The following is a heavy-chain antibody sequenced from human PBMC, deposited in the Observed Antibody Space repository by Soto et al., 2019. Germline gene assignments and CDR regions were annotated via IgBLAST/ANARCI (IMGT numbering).Heavy chain of an antibody. V-gene: IGHV4-34*01. CDR1: GGSFSGYY. D-gene: IGHD1-26*01. CDR3: ARVLRVGAIDY. J-gene: IGHJ4*02. Sequence: SETLSLTCAVYGGSFSGYYWSWIRQPPGKGLEWIGEINHSGSTNYNPSLKSRVTISVDTSKNQFSLKLSSVTAADTAVYYCARVLRVGAIDYWGQGTLVTVSS. CDR2: INHSGST.